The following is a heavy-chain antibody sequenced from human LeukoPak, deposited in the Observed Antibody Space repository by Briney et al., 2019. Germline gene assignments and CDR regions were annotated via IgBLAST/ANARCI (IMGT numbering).Heavy chain of an antibody. CDR1: GFTFSSYA. Sequence: GGSLRLSCAASGFTFSSYAMSWVRQAPGKGLEWVSAISGSGGSTYYADSVKGRFTISRDNSKNTLYLQMNSLRAEDTAVYYCATTYSSGWSPAVYYFDCWGQGTLVTVSS. CDR3: ATTYSSGWSPAVYYFDC. V-gene: IGHV3-23*01. CDR2: ISGSGGST. D-gene: IGHD6-19*01. J-gene: IGHJ4*02.